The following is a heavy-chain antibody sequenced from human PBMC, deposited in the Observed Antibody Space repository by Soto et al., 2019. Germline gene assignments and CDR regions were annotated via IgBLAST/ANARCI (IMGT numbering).Heavy chain of an antibody. CDR2: IIPIFGTA. V-gene: IGHV1-69*01. CDR3: ARDLGYYDSSGYYNWFAP. J-gene: IGHJ5*02. CDR1: GGTFSSYA. D-gene: IGHD3-22*01. Sequence: QVQLVQSGAEVKKPGSSVKVSCKASGGTFSSYANSWVRQAPGQGLEWMGGIIPIFGTANYAQKFQGRVTITADESTSTGYMELSSLRSEDTAMYYCARDLGYYDSSGYYNWFAPWGQGTLVTVSS.